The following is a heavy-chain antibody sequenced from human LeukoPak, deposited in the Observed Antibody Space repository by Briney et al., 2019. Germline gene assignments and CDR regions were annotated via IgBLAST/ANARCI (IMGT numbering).Heavy chain of an antibody. CDR2: ISSSSSYI. CDR3: ARTGSLGSNYYYGMDV. CDR1: GLTFSSYS. V-gene: IGHV3-21*01. D-gene: IGHD2-15*01. Sequence: PGGSLRLSCAASGLTFSSYSMNWVRQAPGKGLEWASSISSSSSYIYYADSVKGRFTISRDNAKNSLYLQMNSLRAEDTAVYYCARTGSLGSNYYYGMDVWGQGTTVTVSS. J-gene: IGHJ6*02.